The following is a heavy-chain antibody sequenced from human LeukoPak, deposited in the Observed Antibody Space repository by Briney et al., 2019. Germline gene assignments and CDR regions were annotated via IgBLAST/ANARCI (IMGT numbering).Heavy chain of an antibody. V-gene: IGHV4-39*01. CDR2: ISYGGGA. J-gene: IGHJ4*02. CDR3: ARRYCSGGICYYFDS. D-gene: IGHD2-8*02. CDR1: GDSISSSSHY. Sequence: SETLSLTCTVSGDSISSSSHYWGWIRQPPGKGLEWIAIISYGGGAFYNLSLKSRVTISVDTSKNQFSLTLTSVTAADTAAYYCARRYCSGGICYYFDSWGQGTLVTVSS.